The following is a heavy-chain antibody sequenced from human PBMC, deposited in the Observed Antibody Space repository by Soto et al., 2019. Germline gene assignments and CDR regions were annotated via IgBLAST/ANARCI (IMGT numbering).Heavy chain of an antibody. CDR2: ISGSGGST. Sequence: WWSLRLSCSASVFTFSSFAMSWFRQAPGKGLEWVSAISGSGGSTYYADSVKGRFTISRDNSKNTLYLQMNSLRAEDTAVYYCANFYSILGFDPWGQGTLVTVSS. J-gene: IGHJ5*02. D-gene: IGHD2-15*01. CDR3: ANFYSILGFDP. V-gene: IGHV3-23*01. CDR1: VFTFSSFA.